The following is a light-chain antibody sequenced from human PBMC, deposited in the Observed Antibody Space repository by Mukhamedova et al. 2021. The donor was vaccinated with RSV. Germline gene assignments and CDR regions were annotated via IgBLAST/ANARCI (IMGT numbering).Light chain of an antibody. CDR2: KAS. V-gene: IGKV1-5*03. J-gene: IGKJ3*01. Sequence: WYQRRVHGKAPKLLIYKASSLESGVPSRFSGSGSGTEFTLTINSLQPDDFATYYCQQYNSYPFTFGPGTKVDIK. CDR3: QQYNSYPFT.